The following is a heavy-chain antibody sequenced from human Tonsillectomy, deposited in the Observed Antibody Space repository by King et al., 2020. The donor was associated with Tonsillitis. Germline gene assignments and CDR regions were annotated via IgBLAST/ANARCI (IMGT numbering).Heavy chain of an antibody. D-gene: IGHD3-16*01. V-gene: IGHV4-4*07. CDR1: GGSISGYY. J-gene: IGHJ3*01. CDR2: IYSSGST. CDR3: ARDREQWLILGAFDL. Sequence: QLQESGPGLVKPSETLSLTCTVSGGSISGYYWNWIRQPPGKGLEWIGRIYSSGSTNYNPSLKSRVILSLDTSKNQFSLWVTSVTAADTAVYYCARDREQWLILGAFDLWGQGTLVTVSS.